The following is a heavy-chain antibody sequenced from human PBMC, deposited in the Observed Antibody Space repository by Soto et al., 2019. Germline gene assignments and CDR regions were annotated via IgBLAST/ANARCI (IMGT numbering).Heavy chain of an antibody. CDR3: AKGGMNYDFWSGSRYYYGMDV. Sequence: GGSLRLSCAASGFTFSSYAMSWVRQAPGKGLEWVSAISGSGGSTYYADSVKGRFTISRDNSKNTLYLQMNSLRAEDTAVYYCAKGGMNYDFWSGSRYYYGMDVWGQGTTVTVSS. D-gene: IGHD3-3*01. CDR1: GFTFSSYA. V-gene: IGHV3-23*01. CDR2: ISGSGGST. J-gene: IGHJ6*02.